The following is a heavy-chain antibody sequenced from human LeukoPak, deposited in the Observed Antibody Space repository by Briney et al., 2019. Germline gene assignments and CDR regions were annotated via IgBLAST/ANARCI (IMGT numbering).Heavy chain of an antibody. V-gene: IGHV3-30*02. Sequence: GGSLRLLCAASGFAFSSYGMHWVRQAPGKGLEWVAFIRYDGSNKYYADSVKGRFTISRDNSKNTLYLQMNSLRAEDTAVYYCAKDWGPRFGNYAGGDAFDIWGQGTMVTVSS. CDR1: GFAFSSYG. CDR2: IRYDGSNK. D-gene: IGHD4-11*01. CDR3: AKDWGPRFGNYAGGDAFDI. J-gene: IGHJ3*02.